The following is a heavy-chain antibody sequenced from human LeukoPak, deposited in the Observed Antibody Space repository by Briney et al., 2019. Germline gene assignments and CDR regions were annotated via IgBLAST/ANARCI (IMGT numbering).Heavy chain of an antibody. Sequence: GGSLRLSCAVSGFTFSSYVMSWVRQAPGKGLEWISAISGSGGSTYYADSVKGRFTISRDNSKNMQYLQMNSLRAEDTAVYYCAKDHFGSGSYYNDYYYHYGMDVWGQGTTVTVSS. CDR3: AKDHFGSGSYYNDYYYHYGMDV. J-gene: IGHJ6*02. CDR2: ISGSGGST. D-gene: IGHD3-10*01. CDR1: GFTFSSYV. V-gene: IGHV3-23*01.